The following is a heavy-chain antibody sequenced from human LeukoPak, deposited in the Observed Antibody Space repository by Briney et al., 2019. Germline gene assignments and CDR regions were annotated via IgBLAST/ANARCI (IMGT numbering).Heavy chain of an antibody. CDR1: GFTFSSYW. V-gene: IGHV3-7*01. CDR2: IKKDGSEK. Sequence: GGSLRLSCAASGFTFSSYWMSWVRQVPGKGLEWVADIKKDGSEKNELDSVKGRFTISRDNAKNSLYLQMNSLRAEDTAVYYCARGPPYGARSDYLDYWGQGTLVTVSS. CDR3: ARGPPYGARSDYLDY. D-gene: IGHD3-10*01. J-gene: IGHJ4*02.